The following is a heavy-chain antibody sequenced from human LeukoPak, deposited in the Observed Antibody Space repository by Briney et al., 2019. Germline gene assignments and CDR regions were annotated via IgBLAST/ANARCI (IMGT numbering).Heavy chain of an antibody. CDR2: INPNSGGT. V-gene: IGHV1-2*02. D-gene: IGHD3-3*01. J-gene: IGHJ4*02. CDR1: GYTFTGYY. Sequence: ASVKVSCKASGYTFTGYYMHLVRLAPGQGLEWMGWINPNSGGTNYAQKFQGRVTMTRDTSISTAYMELSRLRSDDTAVYYCARGSDWRFLEWLLVDYWGQGTLVTVSS. CDR3: ARGSDWRFLEWLLVDY.